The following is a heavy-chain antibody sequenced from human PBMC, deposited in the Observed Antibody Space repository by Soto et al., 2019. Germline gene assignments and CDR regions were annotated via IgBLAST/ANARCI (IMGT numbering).Heavy chain of an antibody. J-gene: IGHJ6*02. CDR2: IYYSGST. CDR1: GGSISSSSYY. CDR3: AREGVDSYGYYYYGMDV. Sequence: SETLSLTCTVSGGSISSSSYYWGWIRQPPGKGLEWIGSIYYSGSTYYNPSLKSRVTISVDTSKNQFSLKLSSVTAADTAVYYCAREGVDSYGYYYYGMDVWGQGTRVTVSS. D-gene: IGHD5-18*01. V-gene: IGHV4-39*01.